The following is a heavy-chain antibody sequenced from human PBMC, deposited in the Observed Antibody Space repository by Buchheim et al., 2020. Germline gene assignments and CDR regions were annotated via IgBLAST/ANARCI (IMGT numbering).Heavy chain of an antibody. CDR3: AQDIVVVPAAKFDP. Sequence: EVQLLESGGGLVQPGGSLRLSCAASGLTFINYAMSWVRQAPGTGLEWVSAISGSGGSPYYAASVKGRFTISRDNSKNTLSLQMNSLRAEDTAVYYCAQDIVVVPAAKFDPWGQGTL. V-gene: IGHV3-23*01. CDR2: ISGSGGSP. D-gene: IGHD2-2*01. J-gene: IGHJ5*02. CDR1: GLTFINYA.